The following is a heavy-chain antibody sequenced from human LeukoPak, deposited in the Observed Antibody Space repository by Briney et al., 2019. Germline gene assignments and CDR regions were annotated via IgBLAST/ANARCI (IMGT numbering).Heavy chain of an antibody. J-gene: IGHJ4*02. D-gene: IGHD4-17*01. CDR1: GFTFSRFG. Sequence: GGSLRLSCAASGFTFSRFGMQWVRQAPGKGLEWVAFIRYDGSDKYYADFVKGRFTISRDNSKNTLYLQMNSLRAEDTAVYYCAKDGIYGDYGAYWGQGTLVTVSS. CDR3: AKDGIYGDYGAY. V-gene: IGHV3-30*02. CDR2: IRYDGSDK.